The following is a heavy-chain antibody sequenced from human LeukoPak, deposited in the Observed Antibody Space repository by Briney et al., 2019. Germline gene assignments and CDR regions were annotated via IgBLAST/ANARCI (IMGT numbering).Heavy chain of an antibody. CDR3: AKDASPYRRGAYCGGDCYLLEFDY. J-gene: IGHJ4*02. Sequence: GGSLRLSCAASGFTLSSYAMSWVRQAPGKGLEWVSAISGSGGSTYYADSVKGRFTISRDNSKNALYLQMNSLRAEDAAVYYCAKDASPYRRGAYCGGDCYLLEFDYWGQGTLVTVSS. D-gene: IGHD2-21*01. CDR2: ISGSGGST. V-gene: IGHV3-23*01. CDR1: GFTLSSYA.